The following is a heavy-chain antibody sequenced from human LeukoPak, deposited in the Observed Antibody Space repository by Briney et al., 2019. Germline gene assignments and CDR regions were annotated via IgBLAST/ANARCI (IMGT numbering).Heavy chain of an antibody. V-gene: IGHV3-21*01. CDR3: APDTIFGAY. CDR2: ISTSSGHI. D-gene: IGHD3-3*01. J-gene: IGHJ4*02. CDR1: GFTFNTYS. Sequence: GGSLRLSCAASGFTFNTYSMNWVRQAPGKGLEWVSSISTSSGHIYYADSVKGRFTISRDNAKNSLYLQMNSLRAEDTAVYYCAPDTIFGAYWGQGTLVTVSS.